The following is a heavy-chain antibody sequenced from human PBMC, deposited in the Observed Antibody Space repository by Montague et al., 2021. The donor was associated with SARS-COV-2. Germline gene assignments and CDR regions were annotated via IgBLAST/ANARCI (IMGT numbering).Heavy chain of an antibody. CDR2: ISHGGST. Sequence: SETLSLTCAVFNGSFSSFYWNWIRQPPGKGLEWIGEISHGGSTYYNSSLKSRVTISVDTSKNQFSLNLRSVTAADTAAYYCACGDENGSGYMDVWGKGTTVTVSS. CDR1: NGSFSSFY. D-gene: IGHD1-26*01. CDR3: ACGDENGSGYMDV. J-gene: IGHJ6*03. V-gene: IGHV4-34*01.